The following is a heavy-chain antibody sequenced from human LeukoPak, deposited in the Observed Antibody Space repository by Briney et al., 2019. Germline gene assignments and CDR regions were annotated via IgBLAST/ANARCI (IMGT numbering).Heavy chain of an antibody. J-gene: IGHJ6*02. CDR1: VGSINSGNW. D-gene: IGHD2-2*02. V-gene: IGHV4/OR15-8*01. Sequence: PSETLSLTCGVSVGSINSGNWWTWVRQSPGKGLEWIGEIHHNGTRNYNPSLKSRVTISADTFKNHCSLIVTSLTAADTAVYYCAAAPILRGEGGEHYKYGMDVWGQGTTVIVSS. CDR2: IHHNGTR. CDR3: AAAPILRGEGGEHYKYGMDV.